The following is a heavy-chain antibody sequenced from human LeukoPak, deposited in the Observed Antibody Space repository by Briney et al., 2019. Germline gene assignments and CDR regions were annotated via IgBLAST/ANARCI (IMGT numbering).Heavy chain of an antibody. D-gene: IGHD6-19*01. J-gene: IGHJ4*02. CDR3: TRDEDTSSGWSTTFDY. CDR1: GFTFSNYV. V-gene: IGHV3-30*04. Sequence: PGGSLRLSCAASGFTFSNYVIHWVRQAPGKGLEWVALISYDGNDKYYADSVKGRFTISRDNSRDTVSLQMNSLRVEDTAVYYCTRDEDTSSGWSTTFDYWGQGILVTVSS. CDR2: ISYDGNDK.